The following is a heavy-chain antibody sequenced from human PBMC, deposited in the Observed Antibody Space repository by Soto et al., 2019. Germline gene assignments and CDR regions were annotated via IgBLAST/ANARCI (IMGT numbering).Heavy chain of an antibody. V-gene: IGHV3-74*01. CDR3: ARVLWAQVDV. J-gene: IGHJ4*02. Sequence: EVQLVESGGGIVQPGGSLRLSCVASGFTFSGYWMHWVRQGPGKGLEWVSRISTDGTTTNYADSVEGRFTISRDNARNTMYLQLNSLRVEDSAVYYCARVLWAQVDVWGQGTLVTVSS. D-gene: IGHD2-15*01. CDR2: ISTDGTTT. CDR1: GFTFSGYW.